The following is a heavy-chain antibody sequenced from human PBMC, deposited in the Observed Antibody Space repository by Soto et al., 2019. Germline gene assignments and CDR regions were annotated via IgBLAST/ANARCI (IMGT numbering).Heavy chain of an antibody. J-gene: IGHJ4*02. V-gene: IGHV4-4*02. CDR3: ARHGGSNLQY. CDR1: GGSISGGTW. CDR2: IYHNENT. Sequence: QVQLQESGPGLVKPSETLSLTCAVSGGSISGGTWWSWVRQPPGKGLEWIGQIYHNENTEYNPSLESRVTISADKSKNPSSLRMSSVTAADTAVYYCARHGGSNLQYWGQGALVTVSS.